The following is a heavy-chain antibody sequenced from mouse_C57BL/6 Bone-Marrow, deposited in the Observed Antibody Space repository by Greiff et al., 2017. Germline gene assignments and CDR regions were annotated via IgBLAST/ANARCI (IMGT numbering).Heavy chain of an antibody. V-gene: IGHV1-47*01. CDR2: FHPYNDDT. Sequence: QVQLQQSGAELVKPGASVKMSCKASGYTFTTYPIEWMKQNHGKSLEWIGNFHPYNDDTKYNEKFKGKATLTVEKSSSTVYLELSRLTSDDSAVYYCARGNYYGSSSPYYAMDYWGQGTSVTVSS. J-gene: IGHJ4*01. CDR3: ARGNYYGSSSPYYAMDY. D-gene: IGHD1-1*01. CDR1: GYTFTTYP.